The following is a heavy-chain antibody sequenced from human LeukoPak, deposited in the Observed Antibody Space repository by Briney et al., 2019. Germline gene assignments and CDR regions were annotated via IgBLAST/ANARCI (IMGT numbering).Heavy chain of an antibody. J-gene: IGHJ4*02. D-gene: IGHD6-19*01. CDR2: ISGSGGST. CDR3: AKDISPGIAVAGTPYYFDY. CDR1: GFTFSSYA. V-gene: IGHV3-23*01. Sequence: GGSLRLSCAASGFTFSSYAMSWVRQAPGKGLEWVSAISGSGGSTYYADSVKGRFTISRDNSKNTLYLQMNSLRAEDTALYYCAKDISPGIAVAGTPYYFDYWGQGTLVTVSS.